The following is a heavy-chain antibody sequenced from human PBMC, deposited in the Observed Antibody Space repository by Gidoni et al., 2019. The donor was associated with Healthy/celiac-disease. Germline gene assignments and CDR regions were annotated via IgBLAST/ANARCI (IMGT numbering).Heavy chain of an antibody. Sequence: QVQLVESGVGVVQPGRSLSPSCAASGFTFSSYAMHGVRQAPGKGLEWVAVISYDGSNKYYADSVKGRFTISRDNSKNTLYLQMNSLRAEDTAVYYCARAAYIVLMVYANPMVDYWGQGTLVTVSS. CDR2: ISYDGSNK. D-gene: IGHD2-8*01. J-gene: IGHJ4*02. CDR1: GFTFSSYA. CDR3: ARAAYIVLMVYANPMVDY. V-gene: IGHV3-30-3*01.